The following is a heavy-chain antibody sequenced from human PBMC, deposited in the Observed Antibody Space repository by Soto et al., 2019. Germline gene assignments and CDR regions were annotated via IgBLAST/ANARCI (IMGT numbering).Heavy chain of an antibody. CDR2: IWYDGSNK. CDR3: ARDGPTPYYYGSGTALDY. D-gene: IGHD3-10*01. J-gene: IGHJ4*02. V-gene: IGHV3-33*01. Sequence: QVQLVESGGGVVQPGRSLRLSCAASGFTFSSYGMHWVRQAPGKGLEWVAVIWYDGSNKYYADSVNGRFTISRDNSKNTLYLQMNSLRAEDTAVYYCARDGPTPYYYGSGTALDYWGQGTLVTVSS. CDR1: GFTFSSYG.